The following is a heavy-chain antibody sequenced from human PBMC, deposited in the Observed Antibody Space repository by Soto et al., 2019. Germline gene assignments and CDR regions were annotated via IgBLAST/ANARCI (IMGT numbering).Heavy chain of an antibody. CDR1: GGSISRFY. D-gene: IGHD6-13*01. CDR2: ISYSGST. V-gene: IGHV4-59*08. CDR3: ARRPLGGGTSWYSGWFDP. J-gene: IGHJ5*02. Sequence: QVQLQESGPGLVKPSETLSLTCTVSGGSISRFYWSWLRQPPGKGLAWIGYISYSGSTNYNPSLTSRVTISLDTSRNQFSLRLSSVTAADTAVYYCARRPLGGGTSWYSGWFDPWGQGSLVTVSS.